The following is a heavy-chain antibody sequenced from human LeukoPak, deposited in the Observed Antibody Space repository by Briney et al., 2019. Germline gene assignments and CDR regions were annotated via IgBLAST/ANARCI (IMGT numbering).Heavy chain of an antibody. Sequence: ASVKVSCKASGGGLRNYAITWVRQAPGQGLEWMGIINPSGGSTSYAQKFQGRVTMTRDTSTSTVYMELSSLRSEDTAVYYCAREKMVRGVIFSWGQGTLVTVSS. V-gene: IGHV1-46*01. J-gene: IGHJ5*02. D-gene: IGHD3-10*01. CDR2: INPSGGST. CDR1: GGGLRNYA. CDR3: AREKMVRGVIFS.